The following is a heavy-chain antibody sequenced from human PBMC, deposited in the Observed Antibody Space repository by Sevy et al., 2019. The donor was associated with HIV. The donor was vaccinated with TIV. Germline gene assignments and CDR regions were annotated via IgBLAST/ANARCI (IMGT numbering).Heavy chain of an antibody. J-gene: IGHJ3*02. Sequence: GGSLRLSCAASGFTFSSYWMSWVRQAPGKGLEWVANIKQDGSEKYYVDSVKGRFTISRDNAKNSLYLQMNSLRAEDTAVYYCARDYDFWSGYSTRGGGARYAFDIWGQGTMVTVSS. D-gene: IGHD3-3*01. CDR1: GFTFSSYW. CDR2: IKQDGSEK. V-gene: IGHV3-7*01. CDR3: ARDYDFWSGYSTRGGGARYAFDI.